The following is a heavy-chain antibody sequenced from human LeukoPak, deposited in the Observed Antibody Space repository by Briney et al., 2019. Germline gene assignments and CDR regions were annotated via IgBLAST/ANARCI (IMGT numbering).Heavy chain of an antibody. V-gene: IGHV3-66*02. D-gene: IGHD4-17*01. Sequence: PGGSLRLSCAASGFTVNSYYMTWVRKAPGKGLEWVSVIFIGGSTYYADSVKGRFAISRDSSKNTVYLQMDSLRVEDTAVYYCARVMTATTYWYFDLWGRGSLVTVSS. CDR2: IFIGGST. CDR3: ARVMTATTYWYFDL. CDR1: GFTVNSYY. J-gene: IGHJ2*01.